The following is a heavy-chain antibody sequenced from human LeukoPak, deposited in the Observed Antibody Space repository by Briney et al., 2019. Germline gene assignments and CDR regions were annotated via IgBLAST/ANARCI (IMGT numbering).Heavy chain of an antibody. J-gene: IGHJ4*02. CDR3: ARTTMVRGVTRHFDY. CDR2: IYPGDSDT. CDR1: GYSFTSYW. D-gene: IGHD3-10*01. V-gene: IGHV5-51*01. Sequence: GESLKISCKGSGYSFTSYWIGWVRQMPGKGLEWMGIIYPGDSDTRYSPSFQGQVTISADRSISTAYLQWSSLKASDTAMYYCARTTMVRGVTRHFDYWGQGTLVTVSS.